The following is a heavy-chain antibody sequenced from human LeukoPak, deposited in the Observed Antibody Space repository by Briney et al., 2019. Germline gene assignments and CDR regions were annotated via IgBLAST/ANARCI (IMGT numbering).Heavy chain of an antibody. CDR3: ARDRGAVSADQGEGFDY. D-gene: IGHD6-19*01. J-gene: IGHJ4*02. CDR1: GGSFSGYY. V-gene: IGHV4-34*01. CDR2: INHSGST. Sequence: SETLSLTCAVYGGSFSGYYWSWIRQPLGKGLEWIGEINHSGSTNYHPSLKSRVTISVDTSKNQFSLKLNSVTAADTAVYYCARDRGAVSADQGEGFDYWGQGTLVTVSS.